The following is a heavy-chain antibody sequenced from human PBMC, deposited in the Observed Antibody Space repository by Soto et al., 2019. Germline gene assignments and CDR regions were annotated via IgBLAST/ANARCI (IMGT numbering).Heavy chain of an antibody. CDR1: GFTFSSYG. CDR2: ISYDGSNK. J-gene: IGHJ4*02. D-gene: IGHD5-12*01. Sequence: LRLSCAASGFTFSSYGMHWVRQAPGKGLEWVAVISYDGSNKYYADSVEGRFTISRDNSKNTLYLQMNSLRAEDTAVYYCAKDVGRRWLHGYFDYWGQGTLVTVSS. CDR3: AKDVGRRWLHGYFDY. V-gene: IGHV3-30*18.